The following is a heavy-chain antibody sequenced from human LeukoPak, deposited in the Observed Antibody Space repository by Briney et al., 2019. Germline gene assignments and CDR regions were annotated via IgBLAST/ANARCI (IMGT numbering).Heavy chain of an antibody. J-gene: IGHJ4*02. CDR1: GYTFTSYY. Sequence: ASVKVSCKASGYTFTSYYMHWVRQAPGQGLEWMGIINPSGGSTSYAQKFQGRVTMTRDTSTSTVCMELSSLRSEDTAVYYCARDTKVVPAATDSFDYWGQGTLVTVSS. D-gene: IGHD2-2*01. CDR2: INPSGGST. CDR3: ARDTKVVPAATDSFDY. V-gene: IGHV1-46*01.